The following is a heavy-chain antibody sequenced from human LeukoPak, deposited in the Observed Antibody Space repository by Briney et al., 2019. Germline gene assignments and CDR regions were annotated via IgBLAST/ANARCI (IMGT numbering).Heavy chain of an antibody. CDR1: GFTFSSYA. CDR3: AKAGISMIVVLTHFDN. CDR2: ISGSGGST. Sequence: PGGSLRLSCAASGFTFSSYAMSWVRQAPGKGLEWVSVISGSGGSTYYADSVKGRFTISRDNSKNTLYLQMNSLRAEDTAAYYRAKAGISMIVVLTHFDNWGQGTLVTVSS. D-gene: IGHD3-22*01. J-gene: IGHJ4*02. V-gene: IGHV3-23*01.